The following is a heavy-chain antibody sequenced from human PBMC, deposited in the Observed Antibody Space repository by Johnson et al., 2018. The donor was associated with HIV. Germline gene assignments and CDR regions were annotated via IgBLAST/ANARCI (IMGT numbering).Heavy chain of an antibody. Sequence: QLVESGGGLIQPGGSLRLSCAASGFTVSSNYMSWVRQAPGKGLEWVSVIYSGTGGTTYYADSVRGRFSISRDKSKDTLYLQMSSLRAEDTAVYYCAKGRGYDYDALDFWGQGTMVTVSS. CDR3: AKGRGYDYDALDF. D-gene: IGHD5-12*01. CDR1: GFTVSSNY. J-gene: IGHJ3*01. CDR2: IYSGTGGTT. V-gene: IGHV3-53*01.